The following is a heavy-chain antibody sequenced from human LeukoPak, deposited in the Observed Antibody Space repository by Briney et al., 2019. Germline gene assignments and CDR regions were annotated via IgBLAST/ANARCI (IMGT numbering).Heavy chain of an antibody. V-gene: IGHV4-34*01. Sequence: SETLSLTCAVSGGSISSGGYYWSWIRQPPGKGLEWIGEINHSGSTNYNPSLKSRVTISVDTSKNQFSLKLSSVTAADTAVYYCARGVRFLEWLPYGYYFDYWGQGTLVTVSS. D-gene: IGHD3-3*01. CDR3: ARGVRFLEWLPYGYYFDY. CDR1: GGSISSGGYY. J-gene: IGHJ4*02. CDR2: INHSGST.